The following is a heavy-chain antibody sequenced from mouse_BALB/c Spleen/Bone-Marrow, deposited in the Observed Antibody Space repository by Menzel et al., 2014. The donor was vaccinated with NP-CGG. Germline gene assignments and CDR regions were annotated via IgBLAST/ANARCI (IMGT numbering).Heavy chain of an antibody. J-gene: IGHJ3*01. D-gene: IGHD2-4*01. CDR1: GFSLTSYG. CDR2: IWAGGST. Sequence: VKLQESGPGLVAPSQSLSITCTVSGFSLTSYGVHWVRQPPGKGLEWLGVIWAGGSTNYNSALMSRPSISKDNSKSRVFLKMNSLQTDDTAMYYCASPIYYDYPLFAYWGQGTLVTVSA. CDR3: ASPIYYDYPLFAY. V-gene: IGHV2-9*02.